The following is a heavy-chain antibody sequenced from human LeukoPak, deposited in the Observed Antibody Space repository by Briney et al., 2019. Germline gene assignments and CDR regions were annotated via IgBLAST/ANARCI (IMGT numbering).Heavy chain of an antibody. V-gene: IGHV3-11*05. CDR3: ARDSSGWYVPRYYYYYGMDV. D-gene: IGHD6-19*01. J-gene: IGHJ6*02. CDR1: GFTFSDYY. CDR2: ISSSSSYT. Sequence: PGGSLRLSCAASGFTFSDYYMSWIRQAPGKGVEWVSYISSSSSYTNYADSVKGRFTISRDNAKNSLYLQMNSLRAEDTAVYYCARDSSGWYVPRYYYYYGMDVWGQGTTVTVSS.